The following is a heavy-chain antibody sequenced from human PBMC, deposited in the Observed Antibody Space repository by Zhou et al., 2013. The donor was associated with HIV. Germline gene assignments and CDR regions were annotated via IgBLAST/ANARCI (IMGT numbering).Heavy chain of an antibody. CDR2: ISPLRGIT. Sequence: QDQLVQSGTEMKPPGSSVKVSCKASGGTFSDYGISWVRQAPGQGLEWMGRISPLRGITNYAQKFQGRFTFTADKSTNTVYMELNGLRFEDTAIYYCARDYFDDSGDDRKKTNWFHPWGQGTLVTDSS. CDR3: ARDYFDDSGDDRKKTNWFHP. D-gene: IGHD2-21*02. CDR1: GGTFSDYG. J-gene: IGHJ5*02. V-gene: IGHV1-69*04.